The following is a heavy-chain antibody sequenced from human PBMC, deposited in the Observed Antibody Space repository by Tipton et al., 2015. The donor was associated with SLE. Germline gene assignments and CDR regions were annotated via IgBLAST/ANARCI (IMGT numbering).Heavy chain of an antibody. CDR2: INHSGST. Sequence: TLSLTCAVYGGSFSAYYWSWIRQPPGKGLGWIGEINHSGSTYYNPSLKSRVTISVDTSKNQFSLKLSSVTAADTAVYYCARGSIRTMVRGVTGLSHWGQGTLVTVSS. CDR3: ARGSIRTMVRGVTGLSH. J-gene: IGHJ1*01. V-gene: IGHV4-34*01. CDR1: GGSFSAYY. D-gene: IGHD3-10*01.